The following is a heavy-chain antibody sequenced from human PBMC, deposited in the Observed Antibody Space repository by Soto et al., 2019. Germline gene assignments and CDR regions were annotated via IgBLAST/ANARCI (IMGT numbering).Heavy chain of an antibody. Sequence: EVQLVESGGGLVQPGGSLKLSCAASGFTFSGSAMHWVRQASGKGLEWVGRIRSKANSYATAYAASVKGRFTISRDDSKNTAYLQMNSLKTEDTAVYYCLVGATDYWGQGTLVTVSS. CDR2: IRSKANSYAT. CDR3: LVGATDY. D-gene: IGHD1-26*01. V-gene: IGHV3-73*01. CDR1: GFTFSGSA. J-gene: IGHJ4*02.